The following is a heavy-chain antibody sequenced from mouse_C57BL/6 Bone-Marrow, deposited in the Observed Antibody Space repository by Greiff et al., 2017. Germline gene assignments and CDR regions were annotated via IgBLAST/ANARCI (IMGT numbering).Heavy chain of an antibody. J-gene: IGHJ3*01. D-gene: IGHD2-5*01. Sequence: VQLQQPGAELVRPGTSVKLSCKASGYTFTSYWMHWVKQRPGQGLEWIGVIDPSDSYTNYNQKFKGKATLTVATSSSTAYMQLSSLTSEDSAVYYCASQDSNSWFAYWGQGTLVTVSA. V-gene: IGHV1-59*01. CDR2: IDPSDSYT. CDR3: ASQDSNSWFAY. CDR1: GYTFTSYW.